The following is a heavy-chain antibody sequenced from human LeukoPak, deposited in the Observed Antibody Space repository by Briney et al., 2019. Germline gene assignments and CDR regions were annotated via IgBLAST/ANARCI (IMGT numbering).Heavy chain of an antibody. Sequence: GGSLRLSCTASGFTFGDYAMSWVRQAPGKGLEWVGFIRSKAYGGTTEYAASVKGRFTISRDDSKSIAYLQMNSLKTEDTAAYYCTRDRFDFWSGAFDYWGQGTLVTVSS. V-gene: IGHV3-49*04. CDR3: TRDRFDFWSGAFDY. CDR2: IRSKAYGGTT. CDR1: GFTFGDYA. J-gene: IGHJ4*02. D-gene: IGHD3-3*01.